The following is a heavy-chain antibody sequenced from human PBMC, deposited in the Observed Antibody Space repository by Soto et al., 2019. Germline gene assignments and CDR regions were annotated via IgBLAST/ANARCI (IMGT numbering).Heavy chain of an antibody. Sequence: ASVKVSCKASGYTFTSYGISWVRQAPGQGLEWMGWISAYNGNTNYAQKLQGRVTMTTDTSTSTAYMELRSLRSDDTAVYYCARDRRITMVRSWFDPWGQGTLVTVSS. V-gene: IGHV1-18*01. J-gene: IGHJ5*02. CDR2: ISAYNGNT. CDR1: GYTFTSYG. CDR3: ARDRRITMVRSWFDP. D-gene: IGHD3-10*01.